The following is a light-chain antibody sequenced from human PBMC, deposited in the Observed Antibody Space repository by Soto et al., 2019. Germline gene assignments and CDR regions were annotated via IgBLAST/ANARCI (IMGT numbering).Light chain of an antibody. CDR3: QKYNSAPLT. CDR2: AAS. CDR1: QSITTF. J-gene: IGKJ4*01. V-gene: IGKV1-39*01. Sequence: DIQVTQSPSSLSASVGDRVTITCRASQSITTFLNWYQQKPGNAPKLLIYAASSLQTGVPSRFSGSGSGTDFTLTISSLQPEDVAAYYCQKYNSAPLTFGGGTKVDIK.